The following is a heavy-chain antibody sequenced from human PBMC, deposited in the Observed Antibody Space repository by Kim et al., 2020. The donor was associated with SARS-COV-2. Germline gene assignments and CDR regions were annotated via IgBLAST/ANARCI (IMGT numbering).Heavy chain of an antibody. V-gene: IGHV3-23*01. CDR3: AKDDYDSSGFTRVFDY. Sequence: GGSLRLSCAASGFTFSSYAMSWVRQAPGKGLEWVSAISGSGGSTYYADSVKGRFAISRDNSKNTLYLQMNSLRAEDTAVYYCAKDDYDSSGFTRVFDYWGQGTLVTVSS. J-gene: IGHJ4*02. CDR1: GFTFSSYA. CDR2: ISGSGGST. D-gene: IGHD3-22*01.